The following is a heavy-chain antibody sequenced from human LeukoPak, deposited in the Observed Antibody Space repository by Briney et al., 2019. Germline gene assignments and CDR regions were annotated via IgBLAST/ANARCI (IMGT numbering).Heavy chain of an antibody. D-gene: IGHD3-22*01. J-gene: IGHJ4*02. CDR1: GYTFTNYY. CDR3: ARERGGGDYYYDSRGYYFDY. CDR2: INPSGGST. V-gene: IGHV1-46*01. Sequence: ASVTDSCKASGYTFTNYYIHWVRQAPGQGLEWTGIINPSGGSTSYAQKFQGRVTMTRDTSTSTAYMEMSSLRSEDTAVYYCARERGGGDYYYDSRGYYFDYWGQGTLVTVSS.